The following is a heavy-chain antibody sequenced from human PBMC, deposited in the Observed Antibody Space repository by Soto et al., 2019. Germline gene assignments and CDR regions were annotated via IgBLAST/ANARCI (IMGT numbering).Heavy chain of an antibody. D-gene: IGHD3-22*01. CDR2: IYHSGST. CDR3: ARDPIFYYASSGYGGSYFDY. Sequence: TPSLTCSVSGSSVTSDDYYWSWLRQAPGKGLEWIGYIYHSGSTYYNPSLKSRVSISIDTSQNQFSLKLTSLTAADTAVYYCARDPIFYYASSGYGGSYFDYWGQGSRVTVSS. V-gene: IGHV4-30-4*01. J-gene: IGHJ4*02. CDR1: GSSVTSDDYY.